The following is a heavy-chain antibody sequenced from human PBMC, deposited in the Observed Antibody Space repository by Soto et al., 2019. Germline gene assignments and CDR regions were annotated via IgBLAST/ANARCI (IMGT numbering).Heavy chain of an antibody. V-gene: IGHV3-48*03. CDR1: GFIFSDYE. Sequence: EVQLVESGGGLIKPGGSLRLSCEGSGFIFSDYEMNWVRQVPGKGLEWISYISISGTIIHYADSVKGRFTISRDNAKNSVYLQMNSLRVEDTAIYYCARAGGTTVTGLWHFDSWGQGTLVTVSS. CDR3: ARAGGTTVTGLWHFDS. J-gene: IGHJ4*02. CDR2: ISISGTII. D-gene: IGHD4-17*01.